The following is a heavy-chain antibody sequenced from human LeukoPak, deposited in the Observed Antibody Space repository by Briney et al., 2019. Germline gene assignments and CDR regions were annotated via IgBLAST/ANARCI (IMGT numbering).Heavy chain of an antibody. CDR3: TSGRVYCSSTSCYTGMGYMDV. J-gene: IGHJ6*03. D-gene: IGHD2-2*02. V-gene: IGHV3-74*01. Sequence: QPGGSLRLSCAASGFTFSSYWMHWVRQAPGNGLVWVSRINADGSSTNYADSVKGRFTISRDNAKNTLYLQMNSLRAEDTAVYYCTSGRVYCSSTSCYTGMGYMDVWGKGTTVTVSS. CDR2: INADGSST. CDR1: GFTFSSYW.